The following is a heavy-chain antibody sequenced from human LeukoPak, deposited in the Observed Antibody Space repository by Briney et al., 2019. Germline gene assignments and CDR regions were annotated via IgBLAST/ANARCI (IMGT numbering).Heavy chain of an antibody. CDR3: AREGRSSSSGGYFDY. J-gene: IGHJ4*02. Sequence: GASVKVSCTASGYTFTSYGISWVRQAPGQGLEWMGWISAYSGNTNYAQKLQGRVTMTTDTSTSTAYMELRSLRSDDTAVYYCAREGRSSSSGGYFDYWGQGTLVTVSS. CDR2: ISAYSGNT. V-gene: IGHV1-18*01. D-gene: IGHD6-6*01. CDR1: GYTFTSYG.